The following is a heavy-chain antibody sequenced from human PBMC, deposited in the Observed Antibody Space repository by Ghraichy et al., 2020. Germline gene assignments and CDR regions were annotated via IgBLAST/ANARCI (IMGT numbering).Heavy chain of an antibody. Sequence: GGSLRLSCAASGFTFSVYAMTWVRQAPGKGLEWVSTISGSGSSTYYADSVRGRFTISRDNSNKTLCPKMNNLRADDTAVYYCAKGLTGTTGKFDFWGQGALVTVST. CDR3: AKGLTGTTGKFDF. V-gene: IGHV3-23*01. CDR2: ISGSGSST. D-gene: IGHD1-20*01. J-gene: IGHJ4*02. CDR1: GFTFSVYA.